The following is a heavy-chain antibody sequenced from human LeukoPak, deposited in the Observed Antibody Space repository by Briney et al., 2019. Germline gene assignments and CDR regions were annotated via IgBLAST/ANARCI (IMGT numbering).Heavy chain of an antibody. CDR1: GFTFSSYA. D-gene: IGHD5-12*01. CDR3: ASSKGYSGYDWLSYFDY. Sequence: GRSLRLSCAASGFTFSSYAMHWVRQAPGKGLEWVAVISYDGSNKYYADSVKGRFIISRDNSKNTLYLQMNSLGAEDTAVYYCASSKGYSGYDWLSYFDYWGQGTLVTVSS. CDR2: ISYDGSNK. J-gene: IGHJ4*02. V-gene: IGHV3-30*03.